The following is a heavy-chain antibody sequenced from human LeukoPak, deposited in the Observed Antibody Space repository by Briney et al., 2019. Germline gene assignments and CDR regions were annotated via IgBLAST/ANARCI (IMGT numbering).Heavy chain of an antibody. CDR1: GFTFSSYW. Sequence: GGSLRLSCAASGFTFSSYWMSWVRQAPGKGLEWVSAISGSGGSTYYADSVKGRFTISRDNSKNTLYLQMNSLRAEDTAVYYCAKDHSSSWYTNWGQGTLVTVSS. CDR3: AKDHSSSWYTN. CDR2: ISGSGGST. J-gene: IGHJ4*02. D-gene: IGHD6-13*01. V-gene: IGHV3-23*01.